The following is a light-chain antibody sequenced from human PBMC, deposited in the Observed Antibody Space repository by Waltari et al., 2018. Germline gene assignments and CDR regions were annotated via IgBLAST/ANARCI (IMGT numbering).Light chain of an antibody. CDR2: GAS. CDR3: QQFNNWPPIT. CDR1: QRVDSN. Sequence: EVVMTQSPATLSVSPGERATLSCRASQRVDSNLAWYQQKPGQAPRLLIYGASTRATGIPARFSGSGSGTEFTLSISSLQSEDFAVYYCQQFNNWPPITFGQGTRLDIK. J-gene: IGKJ5*01. V-gene: IGKV3-15*01.